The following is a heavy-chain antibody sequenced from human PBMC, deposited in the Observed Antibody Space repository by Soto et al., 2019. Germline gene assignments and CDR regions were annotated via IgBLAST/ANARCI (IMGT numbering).Heavy chain of an antibody. CDR2: ISYSGST. J-gene: IGHJ6*02. V-gene: IGHV4-61*08. Sequence: SETLSLTCTVSGGSISGSISDFYWTWIRQPPGKGLEWIGHISYSGSTNYNPSLKSRVTISVDTSKTQFSLKLSSVTAVDTAVYFCARMGPIRYNYYGMDVWGQGTTVTVSS. CDR3: ARMGPIRYNYYGMDV. D-gene: IGHD3-16*01. CDR1: GGSISGSISDFY.